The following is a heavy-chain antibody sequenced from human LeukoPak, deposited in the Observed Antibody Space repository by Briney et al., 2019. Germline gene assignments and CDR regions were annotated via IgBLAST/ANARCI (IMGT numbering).Heavy chain of an antibody. CDR1: GFTFDDYG. CDR3: ARYPIHNDDILTGPFDY. CDR2: INWNGGST. V-gene: IGHV3-20*01. Sequence: GALRLSCAASGFTFDDYGMSWVRQAPGKGLEWVSDINWNGGSTGYADSVRGRFTISRDNAKNSLYLQMNRLRAEDTALYHCARYPIHNDDILTGPFDYWGQGTLVTVSS. D-gene: IGHD3-9*01. J-gene: IGHJ4*02.